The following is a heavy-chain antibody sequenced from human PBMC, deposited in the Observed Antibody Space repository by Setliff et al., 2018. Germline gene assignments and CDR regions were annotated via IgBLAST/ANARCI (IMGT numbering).Heavy chain of an antibody. Sequence: PSETLSLTCTVSGDSISSGDYFWSWIRQPPGKGLEWIAYIYPSGSAYYNPSLKSRVTMSVDTSKNQFSLHLTSVTAADTAVYYCAREVGTSTSSDAFDVWGQGMMVTVS. D-gene: IGHD1-26*01. V-gene: IGHV4-30-4*08. J-gene: IGHJ3*01. CDR2: IYPSGSA. CDR3: AREVGTSTSSDAFDV. CDR1: GDSISSGDYF.